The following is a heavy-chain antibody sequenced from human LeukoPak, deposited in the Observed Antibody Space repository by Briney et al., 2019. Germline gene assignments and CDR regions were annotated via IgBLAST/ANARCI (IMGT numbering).Heavy chain of an antibody. CDR2: ISGSVGTS. CDR1: GFTFSSYA. CDR3: AKGNSDIDTAFDN. Sequence: GSLRLSCAVSGFTFSSYAMNWVRQAPGKGLEWVSVISGSVGTSYYADSVKGRFTISRDNSKNTLYLQMNSLRAEDTALYYCAKGNSDIDTAFDNWGQGTLVTVSS. J-gene: IGHJ4*02. V-gene: IGHV3-23*01. D-gene: IGHD5-18*01.